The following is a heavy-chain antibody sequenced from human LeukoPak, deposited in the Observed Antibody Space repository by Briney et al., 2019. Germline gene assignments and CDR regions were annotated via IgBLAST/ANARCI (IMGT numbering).Heavy chain of an antibody. Sequence: ASVKVSCKASGYTFTSYGISRVRQAPGQGLEWMGWISAYNGNTNYAQKLQGRVTMTTDTSTSTAYMELRSLRSDDTAVYYCASGGIVVVPAAHDAFDIWGQGTMVTVSS. CDR3: ASGGIVVVPAAHDAFDI. CDR2: ISAYNGNT. D-gene: IGHD2-2*01. CDR1: GYTFTSYG. V-gene: IGHV1-18*01. J-gene: IGHJ3*02.